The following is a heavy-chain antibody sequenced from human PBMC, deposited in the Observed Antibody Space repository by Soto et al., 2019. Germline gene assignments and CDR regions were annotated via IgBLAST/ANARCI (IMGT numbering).Heavy chain of an antibody. V-gene: IGHV3-48*01. Sequence: GGSLRLSCAASGFTFNLYPMNWVRQAPGKGLEWISNIRVAGDSSHYADSVKGRFTISRDNAKNSLYLPMDSLRADDTAVYYCAGDSHYAFDIWGQGTMVTVSS. J-gene: IGHJ3*02. CDR1: GFTFNLYP. CDR2: IRVAGDSS. CDR3: AGDSHYAFDI.